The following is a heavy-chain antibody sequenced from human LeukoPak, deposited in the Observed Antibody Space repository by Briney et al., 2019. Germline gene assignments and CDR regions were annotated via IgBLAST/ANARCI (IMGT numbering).Heavy chain of an antibody. CDR3: AHGEMIIVP. D-gene: IGHD3-22*01. V-gene: IGHV3-23*01. CDR2: ISGSGDST. CDR1: GFTFSSCA. Sequence: SGGSLRLSCAASGFTFSSCAMSWVRQAPGKGLEWVSAISGSGDSTYYADSVKGRFTISRDNSKNTLYLQMNSLRAEDTAVYYCAHGEMIIVPWGQGTLVTVSS. J-gene: IGHJ5*02.